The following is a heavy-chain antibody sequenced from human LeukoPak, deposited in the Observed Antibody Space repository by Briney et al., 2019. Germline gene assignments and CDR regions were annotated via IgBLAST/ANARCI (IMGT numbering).Heavy chain of an antibody. J-gene: IGHJ4*02. V-gene: IGHV7-4-1*02. D-gene: IGHD3-10*01. CDR1: GYPFSAHF. CDR3: VRGTPTPGMDY. Sequence: ASVRVSCKASGYPFSAHFLNWVRQAPGQGLEWMGNIDTTTGNPRYAQDFTGRFVFSLDTSVSTAYLQITSLKADDTAAYYCVRGTPTPGMDYWGQGTQVTVSS. CDR2: IDTTTGNP.